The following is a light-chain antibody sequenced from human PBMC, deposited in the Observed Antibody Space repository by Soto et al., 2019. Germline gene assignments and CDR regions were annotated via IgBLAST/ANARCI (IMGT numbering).Light chain of an antibody. CDR3: QQYNNWWT. Sequence: EVVMTQSPATLSLSPGERATLSCRASQSVSNNLAWFQQKPGQAPRLLIYHASTRATGIPARFSGSGSGTEFTLIISSLQSEDFAVYYCQQYNNWWTFGQGTKV. J-gene: IGKJ1*01. CDR2: HAS. V-gene: IGKV3-15*01. CDR1: QSVSNN.